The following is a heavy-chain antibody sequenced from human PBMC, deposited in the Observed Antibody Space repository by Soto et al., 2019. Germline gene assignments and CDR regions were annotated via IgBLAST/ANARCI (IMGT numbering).Heavy chain of an antibody. CDR1: GGSISSSSYY. Sequence: QLQLQESGPGLVKPSETLSLTCTVSGGSISSSSYYWGWIRQPPGKGLEWIGSIYYSGSTYYNPSLKSRVTISVDTSKNQFSLKLSSVTAADTAVYYCARTGLERLTLDYWGQGTLVTVSS. J-gene: IGHJ4*02. V-gene: IGHV4-39*01. D-gene: IGHD1-1*01. CDR2: IYYSGST. CDR3: ARTGLERLTLDY.